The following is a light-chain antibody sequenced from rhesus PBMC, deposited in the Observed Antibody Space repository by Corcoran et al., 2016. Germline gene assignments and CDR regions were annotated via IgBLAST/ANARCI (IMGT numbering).Light chain of an antibody. CDR1: QSVSSS. J-gene: IGKJ4*01. Sequence: EVVMTQSPATLSLSPGERATLSCRASQSVSSSLAWYQQKPGQAPRLLIYGAFSRATGIPDRFSGSGSGTECTLTISSLEPEDFAVYYCQQYTNWPLTFGGGTKVEIK. CDR3: QQYTNWPLT. CDR2: GAF. V-gene: IGKV3-42*03.